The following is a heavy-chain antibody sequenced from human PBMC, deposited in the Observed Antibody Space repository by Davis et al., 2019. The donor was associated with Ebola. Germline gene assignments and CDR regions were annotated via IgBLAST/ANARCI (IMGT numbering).Heavy chain of an antibody. Sequence: SETLSLTCTVSGTSIRPYYWSWIRQPPGKGLEWNGYIYYSGSTDYNPSLKSRVTISVDTSKNQFSLNLSSVTAADTAVYYCARLHEGDWGQGTMVTVSS. J-gene: IGHJ3*01. CDR2: IYYSGST. CDR1: GTSIRPYY. V-gene: IGHV4-59*08. D-gene: IGHD3-16*01. CDR3: ARLHEGD.